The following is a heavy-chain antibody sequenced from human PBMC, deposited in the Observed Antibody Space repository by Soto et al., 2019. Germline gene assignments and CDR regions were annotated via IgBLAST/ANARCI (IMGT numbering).Heavy chain of an antibody. Sequence: QMHLQQSGTGLVKPSGTMSLTCDVSGGSITSSNWWSWVRQSPGTGLEWIGKISHSGTVNYNAGRRSRATISVDRPRNKLSLTLISVTAADTAVYYCARDYDGFDYWGQGTPVTVSS. CDR3: ARDYDGFDY. CDR2: ISHSGTV. J-gene: IGHJ4*02. CDR1: GGSITSSNW. V-gene: IGHV4-4*02. D-gene: IGHD3-22*01.